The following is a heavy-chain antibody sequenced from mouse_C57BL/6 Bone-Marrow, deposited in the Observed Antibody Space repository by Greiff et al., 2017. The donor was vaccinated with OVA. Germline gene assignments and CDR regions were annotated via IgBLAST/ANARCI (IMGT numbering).Heavy chain of an antibody. CDR1: GFSLTSYG. CDR2: IWGGGGT. D-gene: IGHD1-1*01. J-gene: IGHJ4*01. Sequence: VMLVESGPGLVAPSQSLSITCTVSGFSLTSYGVDWVRQPPGKGLEWLGVIWGGGGTNDNSALLSRLSISKDNSKSQVCLKMKSLQTDDTAMYDCAKHVITTVVEGDDAMDYWGQGTSVTVSS. CDR3: AKHVITTVVEGDDAMDY. V-gene: IGHV2-9*01.